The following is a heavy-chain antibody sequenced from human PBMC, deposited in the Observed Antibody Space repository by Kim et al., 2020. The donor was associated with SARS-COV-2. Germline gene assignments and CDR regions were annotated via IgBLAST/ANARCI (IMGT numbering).Heavy chain of an antibody. CDR1: GYTFTGQY. CDR2: INPNSGGT. D-gene: IGHD3-16*01. CDR3: ARTLYGGPNDY. J-gene: IGHJ4*02. V-gene: IGHV1-2*02. Sequence: ASVKVSCKASGYTFTGQYMHWVRQARGQGLAWMGWINPNSGGTNYAQKFQGRITLTSDTSISIAYMELSSLRSDDTAVYYCARTLYGGPNDYWGQGTLVTVSS.